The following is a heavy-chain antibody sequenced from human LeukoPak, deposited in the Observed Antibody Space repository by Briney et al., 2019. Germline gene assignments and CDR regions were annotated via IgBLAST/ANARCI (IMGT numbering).Heavy chain of an antibody. D-gene: IGHD2-2*01. Sequence: ASVKVYCKASGGTFSSYAISWVRQAPGQGLEWMGRIIPIFRTANYAQKFQGRVTITTDESTSTAYMELSSLRSEDTAVYYCATDYCSSTSCYADAIPSAFDIWGQGTMVTVSS. CDR1: GGTFSSYA. CDR2: IIPIFRTA. V-gene: IGHV1-69*05. CDR3: ATDYCSSTSCYADAIPSAFDI. J-gene: IGHJ3*02.